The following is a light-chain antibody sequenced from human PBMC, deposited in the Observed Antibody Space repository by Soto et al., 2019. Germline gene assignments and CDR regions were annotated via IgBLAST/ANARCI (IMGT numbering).Light chain of an antibody. CDR2: HAS. V-gene: IGKV3-11*01. CDR1: QSVSSY. CDR3: QLLSNRHLVT. Sequence: EIVLTKPPATLSLSPGERATLSCRASQSVSSYLARYQQKPGQAPRLLIYHASNRATGIPDRFSGSGSGTDFTLTISSIEHEDCAGYYCQLLSNRHLVTFRGGSKVEI. J-gene: IGKJ4*01.